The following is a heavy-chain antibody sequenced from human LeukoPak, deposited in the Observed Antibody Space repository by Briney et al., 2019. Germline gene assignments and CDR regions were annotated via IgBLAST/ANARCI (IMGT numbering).Heavy chain of an antibody. CDR3: ARDLSGYYDSSGYYSLDY. Sequence: GGSLRLSCAASGFTFSSYGMHWVRQAPGKGLEWVAVIWYDGSNKYYADSVKGRFTISRDNSKNTLYLQMNSLRAEDTAVYYCARDLSGYYDSSGYYSLDYWGQGTLVTVSS. CDR1: GFTFSSYG. J-gene: IGHJ4*02. D-gene: IGHD3-22*01. CDR2: IWYDGSNK. V-gene: IGHV3-33*01.